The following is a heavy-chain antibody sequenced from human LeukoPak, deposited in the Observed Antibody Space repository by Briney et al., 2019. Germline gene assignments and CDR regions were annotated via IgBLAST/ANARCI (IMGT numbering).Heavy chain of an antibody. J-gene: IGHJ6*02. Sequence: GGSLRLSCAASGFTFDDYAMHWVRQAPGKGLEWVSGISWNSGSIGYADSVKGRFTISRDNAKNSLYLQMNSLRAEDTALYYCAKAEAVAGIHYYYGMDVWGQGTTVTVSS. CDR1: GFTFDDYA. CDR2: ISWNSGSI. V-gene: IGHV3-9*01. D-gene: IGHD6-19*01. CDR3: AKAEAVAGIHYYYGMDV.